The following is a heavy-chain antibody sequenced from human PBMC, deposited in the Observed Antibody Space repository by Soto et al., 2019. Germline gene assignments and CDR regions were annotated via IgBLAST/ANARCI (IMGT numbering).Heavy chain of an antibody. Sequence: ASVKVSCKAIGYSFTSHYMHWVRQAPGQGLQWMGWISAYNGNTNYAQNLQGRVTMTTDTSTSTAYMELRSLGSDDTAVYYCARGSHIVATLYWGQGTLVTVSS. CDR2: ISAYNGNT. CDR3: ARGSHIVATLY. J-gene: IGHJ4*02. V-gene: IGHV1-18*04. CDR1: GYSFTSHY. D-gene: IGHD5-12*01.